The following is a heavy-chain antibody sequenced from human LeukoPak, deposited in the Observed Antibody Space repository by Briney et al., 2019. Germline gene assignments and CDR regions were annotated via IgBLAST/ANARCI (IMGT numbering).Heavy chain of an antibody. CDR1: GYSLTSYW. CDR3: ARQLELRANWFDP. J-gene: IGHJ5*02. CDR2: IYPGDSDT. V-gene: IGHV5-51*01. D-gene: IGHD1-7*01. Sequence: GESLKISCKGSGYSLTSYWIGWVRQMPGKGLEWMGIIYPGDSDTRYSPSFQGQVTISADKSISTAYLQWSSLKASDTAMYYCARQLELRANWFDPWGQGTLVTVSS.